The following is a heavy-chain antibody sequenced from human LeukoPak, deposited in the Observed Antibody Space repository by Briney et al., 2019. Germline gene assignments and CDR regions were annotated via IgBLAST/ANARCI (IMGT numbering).Heavy chain of an antibody. CDR1: GFTVSGTH. J-gene: IGHJ4*02. D-gene: IGHD3-9*01. CDR3: STTKFDM. CDR2: MYTGGPT. Sequence: PGGSLSLSCAASGFTVSGTHMSWVRQAPGKGLEWVSAMYTGGPTYYADSVKGRFTICRDNSRNTLFLHMSSLRAEDTAVCYCSTTKFDMWRQGTLFTVFS. V-gene: IGHV3-66*01.